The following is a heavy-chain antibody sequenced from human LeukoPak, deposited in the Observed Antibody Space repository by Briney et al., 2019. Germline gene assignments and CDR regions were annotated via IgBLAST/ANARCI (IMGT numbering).Heavy chain of an antibody. CDR3: AREGYGVYTFDY. J-gene: IGHJ4*02. CDR2: ISTSGTAV. V-gene: IGHV3-11*01. CDR1: GFTFSDYY. Sequence: GGSLRLSCAASGFTFSDYYMSWIRQAPGKGLEWVSYISTSGTAVYYADFVKGRFTISRDNSKNTLYLQMNSLRAEDTAVYYCAREGYGVYTFDYWGQGTLVTVSS. D-gene: IGHD4-17*01.